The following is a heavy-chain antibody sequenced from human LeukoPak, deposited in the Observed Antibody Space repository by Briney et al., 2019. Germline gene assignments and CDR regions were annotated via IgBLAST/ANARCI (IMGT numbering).Heavy chain of an antibody. Sequence: GGSLRLSCAASGFTFSSYAMTWVRQAPGKGLEWVSHISGGGSSTYYADSVKGRFTISGDNSKNTLYLQMHSLRAEDTAVYYCAKRNDFGSHHVMPADNWGQGTLVTVSS. CDR2: ISGGGSST. J-gene: IGHJ4*02. V-gene: IGHV3-23*01. CDR1: GFTFSSYA. CDR3: AKRNDFGSHHVMPADN. D-gene: IGHD3/OR15-3a*01.